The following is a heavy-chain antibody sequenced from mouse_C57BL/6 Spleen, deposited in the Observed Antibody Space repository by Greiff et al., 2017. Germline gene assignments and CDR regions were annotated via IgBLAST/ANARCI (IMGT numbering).Heavy chain of an antibody. D-gene: IGHD1-1*01. J-gene: IGHJ2*01. CDR3: ARAITTVVADYFDY. CDR2: IDPEDGDT. CDR1: GFNIKDYS. Sequence: EVQLQQSGAELVKPGASVKLSCTASGFNIKDYSMHWVKQRTEQGLEWIGRIDPEDGDTKYAPKFQGKATITADTSSNTAYLQLSSLTSEDTAVYYCARAITTVVADYFDYWGKGTTLTVSS. V-gene: IGHV14-2*01.